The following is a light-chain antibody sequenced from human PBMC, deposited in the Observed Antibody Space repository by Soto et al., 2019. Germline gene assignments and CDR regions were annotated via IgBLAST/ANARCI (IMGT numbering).Light chain of an antibody. Sequence: EIVLTQSPPTLSVSPGERATLSCRASQGVFSNLAWYQQKPGQAPRLLIYGASTRASAIPARFSGRGSGTDFTLTISRLQSEDFAVYFCHQYHNWPRTFGQGTKVDVK. CDR2: GAS. CDR3: HQYHNWPRT. V-gene: IGKV3D-15*01. CDR1: QGVFSN. J-gene: IGKJ1*01.